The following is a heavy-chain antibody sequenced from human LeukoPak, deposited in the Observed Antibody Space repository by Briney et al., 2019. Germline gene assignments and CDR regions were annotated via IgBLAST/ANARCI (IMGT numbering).Heavy chain of an antibody. CDR1: GGTFSSYA. V-gene: IGHV1-69*05. J-gene: IGHJ4*02. Sequence: GASVKVSCKASGGTFSSYAISWVRQAPGQGLEWMGGIIPIFGTANYAQKFQGRVTITTDESTSTAYMELSSLRSEDTAVYYCARGLGYCRSTSCYSPFDYWGQGTLVTVSS. CDR3: ARGLGYCRSTSCYSPFDY. D-gene: IGHD2-2*02. CDR2: IIPIFGTA.